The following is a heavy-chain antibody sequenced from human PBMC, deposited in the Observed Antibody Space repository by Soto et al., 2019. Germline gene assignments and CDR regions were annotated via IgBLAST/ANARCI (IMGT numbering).Heavy chain of an antibody. CDR1: GFTVSINY. Sequence: EVQLVESGGDLVQPGGSLRLSCAASGFTVSINYMTWVRQAPGKGLEWVSVIYIGGSTYYADTVKGRFTISRDNSKNTLYLQMDSLSAEDTAAYYCARSIPNWFDPWGQGTLVTVSS. J-gene: IGHJ5*02. V-gene: IGHV3-66*01. CDR3: ARSIPNWFDP. CDR2: IYIGGST.